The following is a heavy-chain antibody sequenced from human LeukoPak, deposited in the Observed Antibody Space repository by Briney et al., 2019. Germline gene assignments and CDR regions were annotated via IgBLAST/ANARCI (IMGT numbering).Heavy chain of an antibody. CDR1: GFTFSDYP. D-gene: IGHD3-10*01. Sequence: GGSLRLSCAASGFTFSDYPMSWVRQAPGKGLEWVSLISGSGASTYYADSMKGRFTISRDNSKNTLYLQMNSLRAEDTAVYYCAKWLPGDYWGQGTLVTVSS. J-gene: IGHJ4*02. V-gene: IGHV3-23*01. CDR3: AKWLPGDY. CDR2: ISGSGAST.